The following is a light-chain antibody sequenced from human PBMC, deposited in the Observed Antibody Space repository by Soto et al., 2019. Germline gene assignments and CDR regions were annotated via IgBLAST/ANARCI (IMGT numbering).Light chain of an antibody. Sequence: QSVLTQPPSVSGAPGQRVTISCTGSNSNIGGGYDVHWYQQLPGTAPKLLVYGNINRPSRVPDRFSGSKSDTSASLAITGLQAEDEADYYCQSYDSSLSAWVFGGGTQLTV. CDR2: GNI. V-gene: IGLV1-40*01. J-gene: IGLJ3*02. CDR3: QSYDSSLSAWV. CDR1: NSNIGGGYD.